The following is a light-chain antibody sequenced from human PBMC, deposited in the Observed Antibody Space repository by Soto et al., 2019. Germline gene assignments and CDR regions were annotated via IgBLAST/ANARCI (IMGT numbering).Light chain of an antibody. CDR2: GSY. V-gene: IGLV1-40*01. J-gene: IGLJ2*01. CDR1: SSNIGAGYD. Sequence: QSVLTQPPAVSGAPGQRLTISCTGSSSNIGAGYDVHWYQQLPGTAPKLLIYGSYNRPSGVPDRFSGSKSDTSASLAITGLQAEDEGDYYCQSYDSSLSGSLFGGGTKVTVL. CDR3: QSYDSSLSGSL.